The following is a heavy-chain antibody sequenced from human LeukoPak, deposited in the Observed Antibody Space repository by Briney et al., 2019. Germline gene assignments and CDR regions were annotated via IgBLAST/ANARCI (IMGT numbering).Heavy chain of an antibody. V-gene: IGHV3-30-3*01. CDR3: ARGFGSAWYHDN. Sequence: PGGSLRLSCAASGFTFSTSPMHWVRQAPGKGLEWVTVISYDGSSQYYADPVKGRFTISRDNSKHTLYLQMNSLRTEVTAVYYCARGFGSAWYHDNWGQGTLVTVSS. D-gene: IGHD6-19*01. CDR2: ISYDGSSQ. J-gene: IGHJ4*02. CDR1: GFTFSTSP.